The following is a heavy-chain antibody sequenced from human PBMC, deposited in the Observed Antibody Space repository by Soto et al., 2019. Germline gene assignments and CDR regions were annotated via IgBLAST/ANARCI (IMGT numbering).Heavy chain of an antibody. CDR3: ARAESYYYDSSGNSGIDY. D-gene: IGHD3-22*01. Sequence: SLRLSCAASGFTFSSYGMHWVRQAPGKGLEWVAVIWYDGSNKYYADSVKGRFTISTDNSKNTLYLQMHSLRAEDTAVYYCARAESYYYDSSGNSGIDYWGQGTLVTVSS. V-gene: IGHV3-33*01. CDR2: IWYDGSNK. J-gene: IGHJ4*02. CDR1: GFTFSSYG.